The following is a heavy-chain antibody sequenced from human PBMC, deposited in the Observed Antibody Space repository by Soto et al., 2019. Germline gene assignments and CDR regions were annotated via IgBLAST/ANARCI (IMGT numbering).Heavy chain of an antibody. V-gene: IGHV3-23*01. D-gene: IGHD4-17*01. CDR2: ISGSGGRT. J-gene: IGHJ3*02. CDR1: GFTFSSYA. CDR3: AKDGYGDSRAFAI. Sequence: EVQLLQSGGGLVQPGGSLRLSCAASGFTFSSYAMSWVRQAPGKGLEWVSAISGSGGRTYYADSVKGRFTISRDNSKNTLYRQMNSLRAEDTAVYYCAKDGYGDSRAFAIWGQGRMVTVSS.